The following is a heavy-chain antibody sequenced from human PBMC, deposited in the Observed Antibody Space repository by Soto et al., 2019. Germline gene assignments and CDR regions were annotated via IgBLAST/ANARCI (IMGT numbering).Heavy chain of an antibody. Sequence: GESLKISCKGSGYSFASYWIGWVRQMPGKGLEWMGIIYPVDSDARYSPSFEGQVTFSVDKSVNTAYLQWTSLEPSDTAIYYCARRSIATSGGFDHWGQGTLVTVS. CDR3: ARRSIATSGGFDH. J-gene: IGHJ4*02. CDR1: GYSFASYW. V-gene: IGHV5-51*01. CDR2: IYPVDSDA. D-gene: IGHD2-8*02.